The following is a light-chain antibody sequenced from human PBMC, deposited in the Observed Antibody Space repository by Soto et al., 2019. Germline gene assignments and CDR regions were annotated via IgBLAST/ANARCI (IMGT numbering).Light chain of an antibody. CDR3: QQYNNWPFIT. J-gene: IGKJ5*01. Sequence: EIVLTQSPGTLSLSPGDSATLYCRASHTITSTFLAWYQQKPGQAPRLLIYTVSTRATGIPDRFRGSGSGTEFTLTISSLQSEDFAVYYCQQYNNWPFITFGQGTRLEIK. CDR2: TVS. CDR1: HTITST. V-gene: IGKV3D-15*01.